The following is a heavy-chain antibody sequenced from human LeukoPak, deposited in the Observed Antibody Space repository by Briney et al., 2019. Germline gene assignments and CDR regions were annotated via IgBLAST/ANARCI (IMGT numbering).Heavy chain of an antibody. CDR2: ISSSGSTI. CDR1: GFTFSDYY. J-gene: IGHJ4*02. V-gene: IGHV3-11*01. CDR3: ARDLGAYSSSSEYYFDY. D-gene: IGHD6-6*01. Sequence: PGGSLRLSCAASGFTFSDYYMSWIRQAPGKGLEWVSYISSSGSTIYYADSVKGRFTISRDNAKNSLYLQMDSLRAEDTAVYYCARDLGAYSSSSEYYFDYWGQGTLVTVSS.